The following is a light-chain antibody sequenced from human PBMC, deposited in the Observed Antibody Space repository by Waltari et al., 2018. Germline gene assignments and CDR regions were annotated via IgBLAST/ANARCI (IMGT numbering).Light chain of an antibody. CDR3: NSYGGSNNLV. J-gene: IGLJ2*01. CDR1: SSDIGGYNY. Sequence: QSALTQPPSASGSPGQSVTISCTGTSSDIGGYNYVSWYPQHPGKAPKLMIYEVSKRPSGVPDRFSGSKAGNTASLTVSGLQAEDEADYYCNSYGGSNNLVFGGGTKLTVL. CDR2: EVS. V-gene: IGLV2-8*01.